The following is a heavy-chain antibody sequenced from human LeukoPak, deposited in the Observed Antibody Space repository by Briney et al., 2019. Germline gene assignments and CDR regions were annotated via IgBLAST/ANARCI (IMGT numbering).Heavy chain of an antibody. CDR2: IRYDGSNK. J-gene: IGHJ4*02. CDR3: ATASSSGSDH. Sequence: PGGSLRLSCAVSGFTLSNAWMAWVRQAPGKGLEWVTFIRYDGSNKYYADSVKGRFTISRDNSKNTLYLQMNSLRAEDTAVYYCATASSSGSDHWGQGTLVTVSS. CDR1: GFTLSNAW. V-gene: IGHV3-30*02. D-gene: IGHD6-13*01.